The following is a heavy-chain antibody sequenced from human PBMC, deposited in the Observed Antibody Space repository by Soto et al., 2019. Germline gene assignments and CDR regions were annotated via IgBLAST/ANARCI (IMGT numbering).Heavy chain of an antibody. CDR1: GFTFSSYS. CDR2: ISSSSSTI. D-gene: IGHD3-10*01. Sequence: EVQLVESGGGLVQPGGSLRLSCAAYGFTFSSYSMNWVRQAPGKGLEWVSYISSSSSTIYYADSVKGRFTISRDNAKNSLYLQMNSLRAEDTAVYYCARVTLSYTGEFDYWGQGTLVTVSS. CDR3: ARVTLSYTGEFDY. J-gene: IGHJ4*02. V-gene: IGHV3-48*01.